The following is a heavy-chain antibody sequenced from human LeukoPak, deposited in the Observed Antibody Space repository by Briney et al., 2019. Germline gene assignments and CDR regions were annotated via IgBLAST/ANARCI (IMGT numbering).Heavy chain of an antibody. J-gene: IGHJ6*02. CDR3: ARDLGYCSSTSCFYGMDV. D-gene: IGHD2-2*01. CDR2: ISYDGSNK. CDR1: GFTFSSYA. Sequence: SGGSPRLSCAASGFTFSSYAMHWVRQAPGKGLEWVAVISYDGSNKYYADSVKGRFTISRDNSKNTLYLQMNSLRAEDTAVYYCARDLGYCSSTSCFYGMDVWGQGTTVTVSS. V-gene: IGHV3-30-3*01.